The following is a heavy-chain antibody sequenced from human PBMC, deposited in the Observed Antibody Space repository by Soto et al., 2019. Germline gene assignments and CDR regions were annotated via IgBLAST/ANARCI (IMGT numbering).Heavy chain of an antibody. CDR1: GCSISSYY. CDR2: IYYSGST. J-gene: IGHJ4*02. V-gene: IGHV4-59*08. D-gene: IGHD2-21*02. CDR3: ARQRGDIDY. Sequence: SETLSLTCTFSGCSISSYYWSWIRQPPGKGLEWIGYIYYSGSTNYNPSLKSRVTISVDTSKNQFSLKLSSVTAADTAVYYCARQRGDIDYWGQGTLVTVSS.